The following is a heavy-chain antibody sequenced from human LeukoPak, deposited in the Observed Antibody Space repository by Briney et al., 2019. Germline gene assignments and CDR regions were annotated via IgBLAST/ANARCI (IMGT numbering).Heavy chain of an antibody. V-gene: IGHV1-69*04. CDR3: APSRGVKDGYYGMGA. D-gene: IGHD2-2*01. CDR2: IIPIFGIA. CDR1: GGTFSSYA. Sequence: ASVKVSCKASGGTFSSYAISWVRQAPGQGLEWMGRIIPIFGIANYAQKFQGRVTITADKSTGTAYMELSSLRSEDTAVYYCAPSRGVKDGYYGMGAWGQGTTVTAS. J-gene: IGHJ6*02.